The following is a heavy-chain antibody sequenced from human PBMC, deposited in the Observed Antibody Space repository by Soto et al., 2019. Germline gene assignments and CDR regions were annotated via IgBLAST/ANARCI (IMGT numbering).Heavy chain of an antibody. Sequence: ASLKVCCKSSGDTFTSYYMHRVRQAPGQGLEWMGIINPSGGSTSYAQKFQGRVTMTRDTSTSTVYMELSSLRSEDTAVYYCARDEPTYYYDGSAFDIWGQGTMVTVSS. CDR1: GDTFTSYY. CDR2: INPSGGST. J-gene: IGHJ3*02. CDR3: ARDEPTYYYDGSAFDI. V-gene: IGHV1-46*01. D-gene: IGHD3-22*01.